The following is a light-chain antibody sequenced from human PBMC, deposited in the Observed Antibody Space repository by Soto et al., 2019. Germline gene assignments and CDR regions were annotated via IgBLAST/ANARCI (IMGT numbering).Light chain of an antibody. CDR3: QQRSNWPRT. CDR2: DAS. Sequence: EIVLTQSPATLSLSPGERATLSCRASQSVSSYLAWYQQKPGQAPRLLIYDASNRATGIPARFSGSGSGTDFTLTISSLEPEDFAVYCCQQRSNWPRTFGQGTKVEI. J-gene: IGKJ1*01. V-gene: IGKV3-11*01. CDR1: QSVSSY.